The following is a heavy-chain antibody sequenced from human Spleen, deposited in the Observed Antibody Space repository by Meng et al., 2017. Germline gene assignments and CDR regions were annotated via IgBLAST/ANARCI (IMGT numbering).Heavy chain of an antibody. D-gene: IGHD7-27*01. V-gene: IGHV3-23*01. Sequence: GESLKISCAASGFTFSSYAMSWVRQAPGKGLEWVSVVSGSGGSTSYTDSVKGRFTISRDNSKNTLYLQMNSLRAEDTAVYYCARSFWGSLAYWGQGALVTVSS. J-gene: IGHJ4*02. CDR2: VSGSGGST. CDR1: GFTFSSYA. CDR3: ARSFWGSLAY.